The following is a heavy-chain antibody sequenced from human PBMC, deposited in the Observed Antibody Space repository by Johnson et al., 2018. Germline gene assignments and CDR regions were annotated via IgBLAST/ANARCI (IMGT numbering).Heavy chain of an antibody. Sequence: QVQLVESGGGVVQPGRSLKLSCAASRFIFSSYGMHWVRQAPGKGLEWVAVISDDGTNKYYADSVKGRFTISRDNSKNRLYLKMNSLKNGYTAVFYCARSHSFGRSGYGSPLAPDAFDIWGQGTNVPVSS. CDR1: RFIFSSYG. CDR2: ISDDGTNK. J-gene: IGHJ3*02. V-gene: IGHV3-30*03. CDR3: ARSHSFGRSGYGSPLAPDAFDI. D-gene: IGHD3-22*01.